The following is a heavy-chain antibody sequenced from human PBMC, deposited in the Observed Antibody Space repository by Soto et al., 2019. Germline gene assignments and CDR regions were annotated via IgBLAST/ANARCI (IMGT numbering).Heavy chain of an antibody. CDR2: IYYSGST. V-gene: IGHV4-61*01. CDR1: GGSVSSGSYY. CDR3: ARGPSRYYPAYWYFDL. J-gene: IGHJ2*01. D-gene: IGHD3-22*01. Sequence: QVQLQESGPGLVKPSETLSLTCTVSGGSVSSGSYYWSWIRQPPGKGLEWIGYIYYSGSTNYNPSLKSRFPISVDTSKNQLSLKLSSVTAADTAVYYCARGPSRYYPAYWYFDLWGRGTLVTVSS.